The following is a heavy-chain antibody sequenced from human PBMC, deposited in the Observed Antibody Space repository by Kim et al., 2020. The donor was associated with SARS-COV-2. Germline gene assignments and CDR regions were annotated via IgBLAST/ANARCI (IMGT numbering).Heavy chain of an antibody. CDR2: SSASGGST. V-gene: IGHV3-23*01. CDR1: GFNFSSYA. CDR3: AKKGDSSGWYGAFDY. Sequence: GGSLRLSCGASGFNFSSYAMSWVRQAPGKGLEWVSGSSASGGSTYYADSVKGRFTISRDNSKNTLYLQMNSLRAEDTAVYYCAKKGDSSGWYGAFDYWGQGTLVPVSS. J-gene: IGHJ4*02. D-gene: IGHD6-19*01.